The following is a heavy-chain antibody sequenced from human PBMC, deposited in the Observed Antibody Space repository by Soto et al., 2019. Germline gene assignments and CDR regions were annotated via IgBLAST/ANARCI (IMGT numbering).Heavy chain of an antibody. D-gene: IGHD3-10*01. Sequence: QVQLQQWGAGLLKPSETLSLTCAVYGGSFSGYYWSWIRQPPGKGLEWIGEINHSGSTNYNPSLKSRVTISVDTPKNQFSLKLSSVTAADTAVYYCARGRHYYGSGSYYRLNWFDPWGQGTLVTVSS. CDR3: ARGRHYYGSGSYYRLNWFDP. CDR1: GGSFSGYY. CDR2: INHSGST. V-gene: IGHV4-34*01. J-gene: IGHJ5*02.